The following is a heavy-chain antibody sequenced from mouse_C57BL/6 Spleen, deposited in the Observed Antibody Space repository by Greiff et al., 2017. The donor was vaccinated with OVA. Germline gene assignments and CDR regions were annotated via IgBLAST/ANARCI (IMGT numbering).Heavy chain of an antibody. CDR3: AMRGDAMDY. V-gene: IGHV14-2*01. CDR2: IDPEDGDT. Sequence: VQLQQSGAELVKPGASVKLSCTASGFTFKDYYMHWVKQRPEQGLEWIGRIDPEDGDTNYAPKFKGKATLTADPSSTTAYLQLSSLTSEDTAVYYCAMRGDAMDYWGQGTSVTVSS. J-gene: IGHJ4*01. CDR1: GFTFKDYY.